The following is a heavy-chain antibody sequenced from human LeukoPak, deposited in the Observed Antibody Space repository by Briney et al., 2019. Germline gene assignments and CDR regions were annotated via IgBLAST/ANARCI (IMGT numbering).Heavy chain of an antibody. Sequence: GSLRLSCAASGFTFSDYAVTWVRQAPGKGLEWVSTTSGSGDTTYYTDSVQGRFTISRDNSKYTLYLQMNSLRAEDTAIYYCAKAPGSSGWYPAIDYWGQGTLVTVSS. D-gene: IGHD6-19*01. V-gene: IGHV3-23*01. CDR1: GFTFSDYA. CDR2: TSGSGDTT. J-gene: IGHJ4*02. CDR3: AKAPGSSGWYPAIDY.